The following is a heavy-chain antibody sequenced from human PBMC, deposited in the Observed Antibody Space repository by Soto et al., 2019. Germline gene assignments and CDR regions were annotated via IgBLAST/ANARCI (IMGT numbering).Heavy chain of an antibody. V-gene: IGHV3-30*18. CDR1: GFTFSSYG. J-gene: IGHJ4*02. D-gene: IGHD3-22*01. Sequence: GGSLRLSCAASGFTFSSYGMHWVRQAPGKGLEWVAVISYDVSNKYYADSVKGRFTISRDNSKNTLYLQMNSLRAEDTAVYYCAKDLDYYDSSGPFDYWGQGTLVTVSS. CDR3: AKDLDYYDSSGPFDY. CDR2: ISYDVSNK.